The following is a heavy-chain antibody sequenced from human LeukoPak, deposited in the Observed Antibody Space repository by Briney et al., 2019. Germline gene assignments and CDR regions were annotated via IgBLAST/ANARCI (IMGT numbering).Heavy chain of an antibody. CDR2: INHSGST. CDR3: VGGRPPYSSGWYSSDYYYMDV. V-gene: IGHV4-34*01. J-gene: IGHJ6*03. CDR1: GGCFSGYY. Sequence: SETLSLTSAVYGGCFSGYYWSWIPQPPGERLECSVEINHSGSTNYNTPLKSRVTISVDTSKNTSSLKMSSVRAPGTALYYCVGGRPPYSSGWYSSDYYYMDVWGKGTTVTVSS. D-gene: IGHD6-19*01.